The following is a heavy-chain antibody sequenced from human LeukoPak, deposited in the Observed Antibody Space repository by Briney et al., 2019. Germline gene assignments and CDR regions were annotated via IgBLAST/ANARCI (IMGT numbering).Heavy chain of an antibody. J-gene: IGHJ6*02. D-gene: IGHD2-15*01. CDR3: ASCFWQPYYYGMDV. CDR1: GFTFSSYA. CDR2: ISYDGSNK. V-gene: IGHV3-30*04. Sequence: GGSLRLSCAASGFTFSSYAMHWVRQAPGKGLEWVAVISYDGSNKYYADSVKGRFTISRDNFKNTLYLQMNSLRAEDTAVYYCASCFWQPYYYGMDVWGQGTTVTVSS.